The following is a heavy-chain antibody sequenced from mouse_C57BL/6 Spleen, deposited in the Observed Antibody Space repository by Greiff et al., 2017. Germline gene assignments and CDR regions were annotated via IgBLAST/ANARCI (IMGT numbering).Heavy chain of an antibody. J-gene: IGHJ3*01. CDR1: GYTFTDYY. CDR3: AKRGYGYAWFAY. Sequence: EVQLQQSGPELVKPGASVKISCKASGYTFTDYYMNWVKQSHGKSLEWIGDINPNNGGTSYNQKFKGKATLTVDKSSSTAYMELRSLTSEDSAVYYCAKRGYGYAWFAYWGQGTLVTVSA. V-gene: IGHV1-26*01. D-gene: IGHD2-2*01. CDR2: INPNNGGT.